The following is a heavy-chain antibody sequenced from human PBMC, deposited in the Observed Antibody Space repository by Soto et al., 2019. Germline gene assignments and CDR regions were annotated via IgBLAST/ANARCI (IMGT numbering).Heavy chain of an antibody. Sequence: KVSCKASGYTFTSYAMHWVRQMPGKGLEWMGIIYPGDSDTRYSPSFQGQVTISADKSISTAYLQWSSLKASDTAMYYCARVGVALNWFDPWGQGTLVTVSS. CDR2: IYPGDSDT. CDR1: GYTFTSYA. V-gene: IGHV5-51*01. D-gene: IGHD3-3*01. J-gene: IGHJ5*02. CDR3: ARVGVALNWFDP.